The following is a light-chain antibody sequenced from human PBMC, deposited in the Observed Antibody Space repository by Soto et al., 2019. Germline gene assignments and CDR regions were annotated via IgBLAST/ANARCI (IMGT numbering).Light chain of an antibody. CDR3: QQYDDWPFT. J-gene: IGKJ5*01. CDR2: GAT. V-gene: IGKV3-15*01. CDR1: QDIGGT. Sequence: EIVMTQSPATLSVSPGERATLSCRASQDIGGTLAWYQQKSGQAPRLLFYGATTRATGTPARFSGSGSGAEFTLTISSLQSEDFAVYYCQQYDDWPFTFGQGTRLEI.